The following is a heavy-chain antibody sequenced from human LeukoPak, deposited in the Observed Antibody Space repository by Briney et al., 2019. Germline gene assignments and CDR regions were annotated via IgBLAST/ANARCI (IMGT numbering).Heavy chain of an antibody. J-gene: IGHJ4*02. V-gene: IGHV4-34*01. CDR2: INLSGGT. CDR3: VRGVSGWYGFDY. CDR1: GGSFSGYY. D-gene: IGHD6-19*01. Sequence: SETLSLTCAVHGGSFSGYYWTWICQPPGKGLEWIGEINLSGGTKYNPSLKSRVTISAETSNNQFFLKLNSVTGADTAVYYYVRGVSGWYGFDYWGQGTLVTVSS.